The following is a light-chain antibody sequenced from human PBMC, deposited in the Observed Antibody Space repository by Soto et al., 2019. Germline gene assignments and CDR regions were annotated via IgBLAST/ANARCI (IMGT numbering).Light chain of an antibody. CDR1: SSDVGGYNY. CDR3: CSYAGSYTVL. J-gene: IGLJ2*01. V-gene: IGLV2-11*01. Sequence: QSALTQPRSVSGSPGQSVTISCTRTSSDVGGYNYVSWYQQHPGKAPKLMIYDVSKWPSGVPDRFSGSKSGNTASLTISGLQAEDEADYYCCSYAGSYTVLFGGGTKLTVL. CDR2: DVS.